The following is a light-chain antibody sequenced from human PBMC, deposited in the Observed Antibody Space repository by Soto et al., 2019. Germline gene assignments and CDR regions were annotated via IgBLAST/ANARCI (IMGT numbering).Light chain of an antibody. Sequence: QSVLTQPPSASGSPGQSVTISCTGTSSDVGDYNYVSWYQQHPGKAPELMIYEVSMRPSGVTDRFSGSTSGNTASLTVSGLQAEDEADYFFSSYAGGNLGVFGGGTKLTVL. CDR1: SSDVGDYNY. V-gene: IGLV2-8*01. J-gene: IGLJ3*02. CDR2: EVS. CDR3: SSYAGGNLGV.